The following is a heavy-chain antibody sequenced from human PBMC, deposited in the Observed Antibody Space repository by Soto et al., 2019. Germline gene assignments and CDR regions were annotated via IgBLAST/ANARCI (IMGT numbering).Heavy chain of an antibody. CDR3: AREYYYDSSGIGFDP. D-gene: IGHD3-22*01. J-gene: IGHJ5*02. Sequence: SETLSLTCTVSGGSTSGYYWIWIRQPPGKGLEWIGYIYSSGSPHHNPSLRSRVIISEDRSKNQIYLKLNSVTAADTAVYYCAREYYYDSSGIGFDPWGPGTRVTVS. V-gene: IGHV4-59*01. CDR1: GGSTSGYY. CDR2: IYSSGSP.